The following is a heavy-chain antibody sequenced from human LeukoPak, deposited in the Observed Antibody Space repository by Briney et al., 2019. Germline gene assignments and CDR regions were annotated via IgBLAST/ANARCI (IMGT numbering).Heavy chain of an antibody. D-gene: IGHD3-10*01. J-gene: IGHJ5*01. CDR1: GFTFSSYE. Sequence: GGSLRLSCAASGFTFSSYEMNWVRQAPGEGLEWASYISSSGSTIYYADSVKGRFTISRDNAKNSLYLQMNSLRAEDTAVYYCARDRYSTLGDMVRGAFDSWGQGTLVTVSS. CDR3: ARDRYSTLGDMVRGAFDS. V-gene: IGHV3-48*03. CDR2: ISSSGSTI.